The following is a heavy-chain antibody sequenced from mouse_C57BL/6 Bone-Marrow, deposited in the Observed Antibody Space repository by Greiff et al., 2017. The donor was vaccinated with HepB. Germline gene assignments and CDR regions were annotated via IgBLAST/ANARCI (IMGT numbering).Heavy chain of an antibody. Sequence: VQLQQSGAELVRPGASVKLSCTASGFNIKDYYMHWVKQRPEQGLEWIGRIDPEDGDTEYAPKFQGKATMTADTSSNTAYLQLSSLTSEDTAVYYCTTYDYALEGYFDYWGQGTTLTVSS. D-gene: IGHD2-4*01. J-gene: IGHJ2*01. CDR1: GFNIKDYY. CDR2: IDPEDGDT. V-gene: IGHV14-1*01. CDR3: TTYDYALEGYFDY.